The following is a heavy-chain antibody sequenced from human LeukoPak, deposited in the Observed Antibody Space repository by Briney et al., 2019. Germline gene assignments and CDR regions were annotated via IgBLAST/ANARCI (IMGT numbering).Heavy chain of an antibody. CDR2: IHSDGSVT. CDR3: ARSFKYFYDSSGYRYFDL. V-gene: IGHV3-74*01. Sequence: GGSLRLSCAASGFNFNNHWMHWVRQAPGKGLVWVSRIHSDGSVTGYADSVEGRFTISRDNAKNTLILQMNSLRDEDTAVYYCARSFKYFYDSSGYRYFDLWGRGTLVTVSS. J-gene: IGHJ2*01. D-gene: IGHD3-22*01. CDR1: GFNFNNHW.